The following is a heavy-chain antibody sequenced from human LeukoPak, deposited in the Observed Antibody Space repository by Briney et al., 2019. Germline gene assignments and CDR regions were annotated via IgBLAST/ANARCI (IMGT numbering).Heavy chain of an antibody. Sequence: SVKVSCKASGGTFSSFSINWVRQAPGQGLEWMGRVIPILTMTNYAQNFQGRVTITADKSTSTAYMELSSLRSEDTAVYYCARGPSAALFDYWGQGTLVTVSS. J-gene: IGHJ4*02. CDR1: GGTFSSFS. D-gene: IGHD2-2*01. CDR3: ARGPSAALFDY. V-gene: IGHV1-69*04. CDR2: VIPILTMT.